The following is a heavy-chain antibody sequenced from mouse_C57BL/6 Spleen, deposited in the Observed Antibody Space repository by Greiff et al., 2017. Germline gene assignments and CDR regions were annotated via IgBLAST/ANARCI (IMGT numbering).Heavy chain of an antibody. J-gene: IGHJ2*01. D-gene: IGHD1-1*01. V-gene: IGHV5-17*01. CDR2: ISSGSSTI. Sequence: VQLKESGGGLVKPGGSLKLSCAASGFTFSDYGMHWVRQAPEKGLEWVAYISSGSSTIYYADTLKGRFTISRDNAKNTLFLQMTSLRSEDTAMYYCARRATVVAYYFDYWGQGTTLTVSS. CDR1: GFTFSDYG. CDR3: ARRATVVAYYFDY.